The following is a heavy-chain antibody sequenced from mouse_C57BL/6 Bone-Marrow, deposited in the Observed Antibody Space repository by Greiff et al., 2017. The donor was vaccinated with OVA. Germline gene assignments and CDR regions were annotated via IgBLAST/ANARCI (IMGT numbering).Heavy chain of an antibody. J-gene: IGHJ1*03. V-gene: IGHV1-36*01. CDR3: AICDGNYLYWYFDV. CDR1: GFTFTDYY. Sequence: VQLKQSGPVLVKPGPSVKISCKASGFTFTDYYMHWVKQSPGKSLEWIGLVYPYNGGTSYNQKFKGKATLTVDTSSSPAYMELNSLTSEDSAVYYCAICDGNYLYWYFDVWGKGTTVTVSS. D-gene: IGHD2-1*01. CDR2: VYPYNGGT.